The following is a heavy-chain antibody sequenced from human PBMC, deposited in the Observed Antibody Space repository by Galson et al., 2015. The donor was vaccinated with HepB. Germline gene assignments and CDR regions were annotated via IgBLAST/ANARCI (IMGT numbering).Heavy chain of an antibody. V-gene: IGHV3-30-3*01. CDR3: ARALYSSSWYARVYYYYYGMDV. CDR2: ISYDGSNK. Sequence: SLRLSCAASGFTFSSYAMHWVRQAPGKGLEWVAVISYDGSNKYYADSVKGRFTISRDNSKNTLYLQMNSLRAEDTAVYYCARALYSSSWYARVYYYYYGMDVWGQGTTVTVSS. D-gene: IGHD6-13*01. J-gene: IGHJ6*02. CDR1: GFTFSSYA.